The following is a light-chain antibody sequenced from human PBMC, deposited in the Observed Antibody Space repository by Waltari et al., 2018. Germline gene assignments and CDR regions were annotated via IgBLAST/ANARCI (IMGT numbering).Light chain of an antibody. CDR1: TRDVWSYTL. CDR2: EVS. CDR3: CSYAGNSIYV. J-gene: IGLJ1*01. Sequence: QSALTQPASGSGAPGQSITISATRTTRDVWSYTLFSWYHHHPGKAPKLIIFEVSERPSGVSNRFSGSKSGNTASLTISGLQAEDEADYHCCSYAGNSIYVFGTGTRVTVL. V-gene: IGLV2-23*02.